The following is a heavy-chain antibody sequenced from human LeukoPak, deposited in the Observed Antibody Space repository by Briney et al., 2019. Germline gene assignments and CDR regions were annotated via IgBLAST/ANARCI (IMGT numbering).Heavy chain of an antibody. CDR3: ATALGRWLQLYFDY. V-gene: IGHV1-24*01. D-gene: IGHD5-24*01. Sequence: ASVKVSCKVSGYTLTELSMHWVRQAPGKGLEWMGGFDPEDGETIYAQKFQGRVTMTEDTSTDTAYMKLSSLRSEDTAAYYCATALGRWLQLYFDYWGQGTLVTVSS. CDR2: FDPEDGET. CDR1: GYTLTELS. J-gene: IGHJ4*02.